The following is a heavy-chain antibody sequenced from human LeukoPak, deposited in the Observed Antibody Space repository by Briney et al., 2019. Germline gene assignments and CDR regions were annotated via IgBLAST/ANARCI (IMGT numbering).Heavy chain of an antibody. CDR1: GGSISSGDYY. CDR3: ARDGPLSPGGWFDP. V-gene: IGHV4-30-4*08. J-gene: IGHJ5*02. Sequence: PPETLSLTCTVSGGSISSGDYYWSWIRQPPGKGLEWIGYIYYSGSTYYNPSLKSRVTISVDTSKNQFSLKLSSVTAADTAVYYCARDGPLSPGGWFDPWGQGTLVTVSS. D-gene: IGHD2-8*01. CDR2: IYYSGST.